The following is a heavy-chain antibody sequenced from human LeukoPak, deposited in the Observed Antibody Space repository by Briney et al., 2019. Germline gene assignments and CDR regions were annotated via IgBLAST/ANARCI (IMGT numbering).Heavy chain of an antibody. CDR2: INHSGST. D-gene: IGHD2-8*01. V-gene: IGHV4-34*01. CDR3: ARGWANGRLLFTDAFDI. CDR1: GGSFSGYY. Sequence: SETLSLTCAVYGGSFSGYYWSWIRQPPGKGLEGTGEINHSGSTNYNPSLKSRVTISVDTSKNQFSLQLNSVTPEDTAVYYCARGWANGRLLFTDAFDIWGQGTMVTVSS. J-gene: IGHJ3*02.